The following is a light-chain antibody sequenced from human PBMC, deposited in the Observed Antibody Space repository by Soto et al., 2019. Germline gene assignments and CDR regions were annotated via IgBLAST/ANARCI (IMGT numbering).Light chain of an antibody. V-gene: IGLV2-23*01. CDR1: SSDVGSYNL. CDR2: EGT. Sequence: QSVLTHPASVSGSPGQSITISCTGTSSDVGSYNLVSWFQQLPGKVPKLIIYEGTKRPSGVSDRFSGSKSGYTASLTISGLQAEDAADYYCFSYAGNSVYVFGTGTKVTGL. J-gene: IGLJ1*01. CDR3: FSYAGNSVYV.